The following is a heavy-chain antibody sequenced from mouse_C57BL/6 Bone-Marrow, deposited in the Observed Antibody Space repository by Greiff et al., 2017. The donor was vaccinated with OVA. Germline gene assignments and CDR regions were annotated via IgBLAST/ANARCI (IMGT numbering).Heavy chain of an antibody. J-gene: IGHJ1*03. V-gene: IGHV5-12*01. CDR2: ISNGGGST. CDR1: GFTFSDYY. Sequence: EVMLVESGGGLVQPGGSLKLSCAASGFTFSDYYMYWVRQTPEKRLEWVAYISNGGGSTYYPDTVKGRFTISRDNAKNTLYLQMSRLKSEDTAMYYCARRYYGSRWYFDVWGTGTTVTVSS. D-gene: IGHD1-1*01. CDR3: ARRYYGSRWYFDV.